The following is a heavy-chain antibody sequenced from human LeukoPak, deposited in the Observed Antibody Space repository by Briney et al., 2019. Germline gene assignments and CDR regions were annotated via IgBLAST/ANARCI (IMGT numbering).Heavy chain of an antibody. J-gene: IGHJ3*02. CDR1: GGSISSYY. D-gene: IGHD6-19*01. CDR3: ARDSFVLRAGYSSGWLDAFDI. V-gene: IGHV4-59*01. Sequence: SETLSLTCTVSGGSISSYYWSWIRQPPGKGLEWIGYIYYSGSTNYNPSHKSRGTISVDTSKNQFSLKLSSVTAADTAVYYCARDSFVLRAGYSSGWLDAFDIWGQGTMDTVSS. CDR2: IYYSGST.